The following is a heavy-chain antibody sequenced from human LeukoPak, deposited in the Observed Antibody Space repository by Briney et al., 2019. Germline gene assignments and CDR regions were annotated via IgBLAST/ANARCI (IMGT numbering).Heavy chain of an antibody. CDR2: IYYSGST. D-gene: IGHD2-2*01. J-gene: IGHJ5*02. Sequence: PSETLSLTCTVSGGSISSGDYYWSWIRQPPGKGLEWIGYIYYSGSTYHNPSLKSRVTISVDTSKNQFSLKLSSVTAADTAVYYCARDRGLYCSSTSCSANWFDPWGQGTLVTVSS. V-gene: IGHV4-30-4*01. CDR1: GGSISSGDYY. CDR3: ARDRGLYCSSTSCSANWFDP.